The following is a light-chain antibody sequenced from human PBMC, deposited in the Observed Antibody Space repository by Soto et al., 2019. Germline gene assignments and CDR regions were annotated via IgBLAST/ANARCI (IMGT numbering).Light chain of an antibody. J-gene: IGLJ3*02. CDR3: SSYTSSSTLGV. Sequence: QSALTQPPSVSGSPGQSVTISCTGTSSDVGSYNRVSWYQQPPGTAPKLVIYEVSNRPSGVPDRFSGSKSGNTASLTISGLQAEDEADYYCSSYTSSSTLGVFGGGTKLTVL. CDR2: EVS. V-gene: IGLV2-18*02. CDR1: SSDVGSYNR.